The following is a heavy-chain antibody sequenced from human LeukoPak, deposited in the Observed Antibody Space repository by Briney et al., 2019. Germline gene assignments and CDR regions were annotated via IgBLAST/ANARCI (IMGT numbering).Heavy chain of an antibody. Sequence: GGSLRLSCAAAGFTVSSNYRSWVRQAPGKGLEWVSVIYSGGSTYYADSVKGRFTISRDNSKNTLYLQMNSLRAEDTAVYYCARDRDGYKDYWGQGTLVTVSS. D-gene: IGHD5-24*01. J-gene: IGHJ4*02. CDR1: GFTVSSNY. CDR3: ARDRDGYKDY. V-gene: IGHV3-53*01. CDR2: IYSGGST.